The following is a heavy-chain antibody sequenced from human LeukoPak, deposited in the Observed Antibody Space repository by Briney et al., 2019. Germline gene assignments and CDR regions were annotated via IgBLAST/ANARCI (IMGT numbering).Heavy chain of an antibody. D-gene: IGHD3-3*01. CDR2: ISSSGSTI. CDR3: ARVRIRFLEWLSYNWFDP. J-gene: IGHJ5*02. Sequence: GGSLRLSCAASGFTFSDYYMSWIRQAPGKGLEWVSYISSSGSTIYYADSVEGRFTISRDNAKNSLYLQMNSLRAEDTAVYYCARVRIRFLEWLSYNWFDPWGQGTLVTVSS. V-gene: IGHV3-11*04. CDR1: GFTFSDYY.